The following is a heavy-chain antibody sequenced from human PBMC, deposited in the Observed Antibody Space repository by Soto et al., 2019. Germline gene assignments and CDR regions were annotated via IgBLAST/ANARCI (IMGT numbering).Heavy chain of an antibody. CDR2: ITSGGNYI. V-gene: IGHV3-21*06. CDR3: TRENGSQFRLDV. D-gene: IGHD2-21*01. J-gene: IGHJ6*02. Sequence: GGSLRLSCEASGFSLGGDIMDWVRQAPGKGLEWVSSITSGGNYIFYSDSVKGRFTISRDNAKNPLVLQMDSLKTEDTAVYYCTRENGSQFRLDVWGRGTTVTVSS. CDR1: GFSLGGDI.